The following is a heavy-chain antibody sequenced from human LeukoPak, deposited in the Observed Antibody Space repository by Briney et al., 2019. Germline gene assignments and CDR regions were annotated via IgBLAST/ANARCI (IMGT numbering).Heavy chain of an antibody. CDR1: GFTFSSYG. V-gene: IGHV3-30*18. D-gene: IGHD6-13*01. CDR3: AKEAAGYYFDY. CDR2: ISYGGSNK. J-gene: IGHJ4*02. Sequence: GRSLRLSCAASGFTFSSYGMHWVRQAPGKGLEWVALISYGGSNKYYADSVKGRFTISRDNSKNTLYLQMNSLRAEDTAVYYCAKEAAGYYFDYWGQGTLVTVSS.